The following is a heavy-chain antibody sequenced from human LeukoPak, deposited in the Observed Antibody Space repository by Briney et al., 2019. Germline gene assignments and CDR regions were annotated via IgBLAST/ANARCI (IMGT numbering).Heavy chain of an antibody. CDR1: GFTFSSYS. J-gene: IGHJ4*02. CDR3: ARRGTDYGDYLDY. CDR2: ISGSCSYI. Sequence: GGSLRLSCAASGFTFSSYSMNWVRQAPGKGLEWVSSISGSCSYIYYADSVKGRFTISRDNAKNSLYLQMNSLRAEDTAVYYCARRGTDYGDYLDYWGQGTLVTVSS. D-gene: IGHD4-17*01. V-gene: IGHV3-21*01.